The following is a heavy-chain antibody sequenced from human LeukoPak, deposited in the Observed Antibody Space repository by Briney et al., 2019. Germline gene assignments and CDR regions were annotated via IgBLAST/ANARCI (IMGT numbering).Heavy chain of an antibody. CDR1: AFTFSTYW. CDR2: IKGDESAR. CDR3: ARDVGGRLDY. V-gene: IGHV3-7*01. D-gene: IGHD1-26*01. Sequence: PAGSLRLSCAAVAFTFSTYWMTWVRQAPGKGLEWVANIKGDESARHQADSVKGRFTISRDDAQNSVYLQMSSLRGEDTAVYYCARDVGGRLDYWGQGTLVTVAS. J-gene: IGHJ4*02.